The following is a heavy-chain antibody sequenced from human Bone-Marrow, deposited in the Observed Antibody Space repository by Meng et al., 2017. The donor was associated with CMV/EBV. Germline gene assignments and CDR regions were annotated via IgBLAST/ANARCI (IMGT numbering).Heavy chain of an antibody. V-gene: IGHV3-23*03. J-gene: IGHJ6*02. CDR3: ARDLSVLGPRYYYGMDV. Sequence: GESLKISCTASGFTFSSYAMSWVRQAPGKGLQWVAVIYSGDGTTYYADSVKGRFTISRDNAKNSLYLQMNSLRAEDTAVYYCARDLSVLGPRYYYGMDVWGQGTTVTVSS. CDR2: IYSGDGTT. CDR1: GFTFSSYA. D-gene: IGHD3-16*01.